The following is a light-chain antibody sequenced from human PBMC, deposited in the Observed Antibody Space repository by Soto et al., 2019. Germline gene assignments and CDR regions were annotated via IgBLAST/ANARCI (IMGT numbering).Light chain of an antibody. V-gene: IGKV3-11*01. CDR3: QHRYNWPRT. CDR1: QSINIF. Sequence: EIVLAQSPATLSLSPGERATLSCRASQSINIFLAWFQQKPGRAPRLLIYDASNRATGVPARFSGSGSGTDFTLTITSLEPEDFAVYYCQHRYNWPRTFGQGTRVEIK. CDR2: DAS. J-gene: IGKJ1*01.